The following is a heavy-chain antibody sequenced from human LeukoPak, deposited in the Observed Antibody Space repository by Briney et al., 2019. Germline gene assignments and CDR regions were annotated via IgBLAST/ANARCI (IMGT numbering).Heavy chain of an antibody. CDR1: GGTFSSYA. Sequence: SVKVSCKASGGTFSSYAISWVRQAPGQGLEWMGRIIPILGIANYAQKFQGRVTMTRDTSTSTVYMELSSLRSEDTAVYYCARDRGGRGYCSSTSCSTDAFDIWGQGTMVTVSS. D-gene: IGHD2-2*01. CDR3: ARDRGGRGYCSSTSCSTDAFDI. V-gene: IGHV1-69*04. CDR2: IIPILGIA. J-gene: IGHJ3*02.